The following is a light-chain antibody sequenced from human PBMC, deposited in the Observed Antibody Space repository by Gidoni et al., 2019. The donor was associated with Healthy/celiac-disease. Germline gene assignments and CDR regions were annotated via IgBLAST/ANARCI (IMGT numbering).Light chain of an antibody. CDR3: SSYTSSSTRV. Sequence: QSALTLLLLTASGSPGQSITISCTGTSSDVGGYNYVSWYQQHPGKAPKLMIYEVSNRPSGVSNRISGSKSGNPASLTISGLQAEDEADYYCSSYTSSSTRVFGGGTKLTVL. CDR2: EVS. CDR1: SSDVGGYNY. J-gene: IGLJ2*01. V-gene: IGLV2-14*01.